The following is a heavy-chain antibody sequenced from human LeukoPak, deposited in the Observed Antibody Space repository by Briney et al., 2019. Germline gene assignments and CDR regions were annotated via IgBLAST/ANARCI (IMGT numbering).Heavy chain of an antibody. CDR3: ARADGYFGGFDY. V-gene: IGHV3-30*04. CDR1: GFTFSSYA. Sequence: GGSLRLSCAASGFTFSSYAMHWVRQAPGKGLEWVAVISYDGSNKYYADSVKGRFTISRDNSKNTLYLQMNSLRAEDTAAYYCARADGYFGGFDYWGQGTLVTVSS. D-gene: IGHD5-24*01. J-gene: IGHJ4*02. CDR2: ISYDGSNK.